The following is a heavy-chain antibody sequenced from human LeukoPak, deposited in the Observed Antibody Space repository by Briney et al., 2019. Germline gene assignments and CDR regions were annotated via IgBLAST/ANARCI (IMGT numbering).Heavy chain of an antibody. Sequence: GGSLRLSCAASGFTFSPYSMNWVRQAPGKGLEWVSFISSSSSYIYYADSVKGRFTVSRDNAKNSLYLQMNSLRAEDTAVYYCARDPISSGGHYFDYWGQGTLVTVSS. D-gene: IGHD2-21*01. CDR1: GFTFSPYS. CDR2: ISSSSSYI. CDR3: ARDPISSGGHYFDY. V-gene: IGHV3-21*01. J-gene: IGHJ4*02.